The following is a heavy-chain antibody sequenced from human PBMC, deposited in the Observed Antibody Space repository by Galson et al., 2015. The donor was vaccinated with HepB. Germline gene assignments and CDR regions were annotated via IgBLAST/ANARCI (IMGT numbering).Heavy chain of an antibody. CDR2: ISYDGNSK. D-gene: IGHD3-16*01. V-gene: IGHV3-30*04. J-gene: IGHJ4*02. CDR3: ARDSQGDPFDY. Sequence: SLRLSCAASQFTFSTYAMHWVRQAPGKGLEWVAVISYDGNSKSYAHSVEGRFTISSDNSKNKLYLQMNSLRAEDTALYYCARDSQGDPFDYWGQGTLVIVSS. CDR1: QFTFSTYA.